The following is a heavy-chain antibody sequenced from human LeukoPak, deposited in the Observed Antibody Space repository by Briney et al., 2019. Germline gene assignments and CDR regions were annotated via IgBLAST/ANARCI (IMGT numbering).Heavy chain of an antibody. D-gene: IGHD3-9*01. CDR2: IRSKAYGGTT. CDR3: TLRLRYFDWFDALDI. CDR1: GFTFGDYA. V-gene: IGHV3-49*04. Sequence: GVLRLSCTASGFTFGDYAMSWVRQAPGKGLEWVGFIRSKAYGGTTEYAASVKGRFTISRDDSKSIAYLQMNGLKTEDTAVYYCTLRLRYFDWFDALDIWGQGTMVTVSS. J-gene: IGHJ3*02.